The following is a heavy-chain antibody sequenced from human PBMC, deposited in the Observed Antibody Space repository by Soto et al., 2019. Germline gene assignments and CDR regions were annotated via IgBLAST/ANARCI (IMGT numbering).Heavy chain of an antibody. V-gene: IGHV4-31*03. CDR3: ARSVRVVVAYWFDP. CDR2: IYYSGST. D-gene: IGHD2-2*01. Sequence: TLSLTCTVSGGSISSGGYYWSWIRQHPGKGLEWIGYIYYSGSTYYNPSLKSRVTISVDTSKNQFSLKLSSVTAADTAVYYCARSVRVVVAYWFDPWGQGTLVTVSS. CDR1: GGSISSGGYY. J-gene: IGHJ5*02.